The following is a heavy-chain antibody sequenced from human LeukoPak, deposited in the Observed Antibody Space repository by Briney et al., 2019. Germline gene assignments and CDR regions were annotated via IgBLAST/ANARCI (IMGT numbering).Heavy chain of an antibody. V-gene: IGHV1-2*02. CDR3: ARVKQWLVVVNWFDP. CDR2: INPNSGGT. J-gene: IGHJ5*02. CDR1: GYTFTGYY. Sequence: ASVTVSCKASGYTFTGYYMHWVRQAPGQGLEWMGWINPNSGGTNYAQKFQGRVTMTRDTSISTAYMELSRLRSDDTAVYYCARVKQWLVVVNWFDPWGQGTLVTVSS. D-gene: IGHD6-19*01.